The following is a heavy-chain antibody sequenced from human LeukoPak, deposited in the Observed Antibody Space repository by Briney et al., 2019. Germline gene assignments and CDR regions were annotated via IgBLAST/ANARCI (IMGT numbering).Heavy chain of an antibody. J-gene: IGHJ4*02. V-gene: IGHV4-59*01. CDR3: ASHSSWIEGGDFDY. Sequence: SETLSLTCTVSGGSISSYYWSWIRQPPGKGLEWIGYIYYSGSTNYNPSLKSRVTISVDTSKNQFSLKLSSVTAADTAVYYCASHSSWIEGGDFDYWGQGTLVTVSS. CDR2: IYYSGST. D-gene: IGHD6-13*01. CDR1: GGSISSYY.